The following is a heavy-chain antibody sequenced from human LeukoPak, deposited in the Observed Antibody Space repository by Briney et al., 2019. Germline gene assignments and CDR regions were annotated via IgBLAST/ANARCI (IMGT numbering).Heavy chain of an antibody. CDR3: ASLVEYSSSSVYFQH. V-gene: IGHV4-39*01. Sequence: PSETLFLTCTVSGGSISSSTYYWGWIRQSPGKGLEWIVSIYYSGSTYYTPSLKSRVTISVDTSKNQFSLKLSSVTAADTAVYYCASLVEYSSSSVYFQHWGQGTLVTVSS. CDR2: IYYSGST. J-gene: IGHJ1*01. CDR1: GGSISSSTYY. D-gene: IGHD6-6*01.